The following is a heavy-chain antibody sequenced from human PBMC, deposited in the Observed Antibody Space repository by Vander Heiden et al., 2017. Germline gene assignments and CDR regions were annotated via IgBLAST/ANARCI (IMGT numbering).Heavy chain of an antibody. CDR1: GFTSSSYS. CDR2: ISSSSSYI. D-gene: IGHD6-13*01. CDR3: ASLPAAAGTGPFDY. V-gene: IGHV3-21*01. Sequence: EVQLVESGGGLVKPGGSLRLSCAASGFTSSSYSMNWVRQAPGKGLEWVSSISSSSSYIYYADSVKGRFTISRDNAKNSLYLQMNSLRAEDTAVYYCASLPAAAGTGPFDYWGQGTLVTVSS. J-gene: IGHJ4*02.